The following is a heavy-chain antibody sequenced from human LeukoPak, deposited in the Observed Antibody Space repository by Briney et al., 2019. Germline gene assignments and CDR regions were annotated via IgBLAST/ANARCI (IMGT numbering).Heavy chain of an antibody. J-gene: IGHJ4*02. CDR1: GFTFSSYG. CDR3: ARGDSVVTARFDY. D-gene: IGHD2-21*02. CDR2: IWYDGSNK. V-gene: IGHV3-33*01. Sequence: GGSLRLSCAASGFTFSSYGMHWVRQAPGKGLEWVAVIWYDGSNKYYADSVKGRFTISRDNAKNSLYLQMNSLRAEDTAVYYCARGDSVVTARFDYWGQGTLATVSS.